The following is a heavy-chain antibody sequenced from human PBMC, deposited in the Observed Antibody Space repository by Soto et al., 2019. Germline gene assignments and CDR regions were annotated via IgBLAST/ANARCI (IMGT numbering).Heavy chain of an antibody. CDR3: ARHPSDFWFDP. CDR2: IYYSGRT. V-gene: IGHV4-39*01. D-gene: IGHD2-21*02. CDR1: GGSISSSSYF. J-gene: IGHJ5*02. Sequence: QLQLQESGPGLVKPSETLSLTCSVSGGSISSSSYFWGWVRQPPGKGLEWIGSIYYSGRTYYNLSLKSRVTVSVDTSNNRFSRKLSSVTAADTAVYYCARHPSDFWFDPWGQRTLVTVSS.